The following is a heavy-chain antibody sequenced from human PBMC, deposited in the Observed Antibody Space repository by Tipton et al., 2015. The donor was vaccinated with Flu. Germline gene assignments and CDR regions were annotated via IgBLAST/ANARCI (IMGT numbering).Heavy chain of an antibody. Sequence: SLRLSCAASGFSFSNYEMNWVRLVPGKGLEWLSYISSSGTTISYADSVKGRFTISRDNAKKSLYLQMNSLRAEDTALYYCATLTGDDYWGQGDVVTVSS. CDR3: ATLTGDDY. J-gene: IGHJ4*02. CDR2: ISSSGTTI. D-gene: IGHD7-27*01. V-gene: IGHV3-48*03. CDR1: GFSFSNYE.